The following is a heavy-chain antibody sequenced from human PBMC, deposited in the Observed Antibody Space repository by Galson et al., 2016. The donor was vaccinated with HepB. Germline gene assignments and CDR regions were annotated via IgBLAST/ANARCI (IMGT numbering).Heavy chain of an antibody. V-gene: IGHV3-23*01. Sequence: SLRLSCAASGFTFSSHAMRWVRQAPGKGLEWVSGISGSGGSTYYADSVKGRFTISRESAKNSFYLQMDSLRAGDSGVYYCASGPHWNHAYWGQGTLVTVPS. D-gene: IGHD1-1*01. CDR1: GFTFSSHA. J-gene: IGHJ4*02. CDR3: ASGPHWNHAY. CDR2: ISGSGGST.